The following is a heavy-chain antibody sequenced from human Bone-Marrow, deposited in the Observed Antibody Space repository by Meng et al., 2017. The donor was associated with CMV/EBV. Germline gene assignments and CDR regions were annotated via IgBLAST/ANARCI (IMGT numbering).Heavy chain of an antibody. J-gene: IGHJ5*02. CDR3: ASEDNVVVPAARGHWFDP. CDR1: GGSISSYY. V-gene: IGHV4-59*12. CDR2: IYYTGTS. Sequence: SETLSLTCSVSGGSISSYYWSCVRQSPGKGLEWIGYIYYTGTSNYNPSLRSRVTISVDTSKNQFSLNLSSVTAAVTAVYYCASEDNVVVPAARGHWFDPWGQGTLVTVSS. D-gene: IGHD2-2*01.